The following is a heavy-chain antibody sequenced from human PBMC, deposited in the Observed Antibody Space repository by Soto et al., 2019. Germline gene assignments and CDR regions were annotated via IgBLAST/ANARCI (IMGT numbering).Heavy chain of an antibody. Sequence: PSETLSLTCTVSGGSISSYYWSWIRQPPGKGLEWIGYIYYSGSTNYNPSLKSRVTISVDTSKNQFSLKLSSVTAADTAVYYCERRGGYSSGWFAFDYWGQGTLVTVSS. CDR2: IYYSGST. CDR1: GGSISSYY. D-gene: IGHD6-19*01. J-gene: IGHJ4*02. V-gene: IGHV4-59*08. CDR3: ERRGGYSSGWFAFDY.